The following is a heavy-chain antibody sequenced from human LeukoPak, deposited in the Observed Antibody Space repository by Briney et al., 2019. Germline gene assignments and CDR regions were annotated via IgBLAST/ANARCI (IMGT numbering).Heavy chain of an antibody. CDR2: IRSKANSYAT. J-gene: IGHJ4*02. CDR3: TTTPRITMVRGVIITVDY. Sequence: GGSLRLSCAASGFTFSSYAMHWVRQASGKGLEWVGRIRSKANSYATAYAASVKGRFTISRDDSKNTAYLQMDSLKTEDTAVYYCTTTPRITMVRGVIITVDYWGQGTLVTVSS. CDR1: GFTFSSYA. V-gene: IGHV3-73*01. D-gene: IGHD3-10*01.